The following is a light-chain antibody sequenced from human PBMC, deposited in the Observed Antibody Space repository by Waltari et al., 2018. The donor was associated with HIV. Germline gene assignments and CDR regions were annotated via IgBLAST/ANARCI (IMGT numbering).Light chain of an antibody. J-gene: IGLJ2*01. Sequence: QSVLTQPPSASGTPGQRVTISCSGSSSNIGTNYIYWYKQLPGTAPTLLIYRNNQRPSGGPDRLSGSKSGTSVFLAISGLRSDEEADYYCAAWDENLSGRVVFGGGTKLTVL. CDR2: RNN. CDR1: SSNIGTNY. CDR3: AAWDENLSGRVV. V-gene: IGLV1-47*01.